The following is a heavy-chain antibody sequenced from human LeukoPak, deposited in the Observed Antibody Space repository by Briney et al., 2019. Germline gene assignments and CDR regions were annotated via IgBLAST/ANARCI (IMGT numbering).Heavy chain of an antibody. V-gene: IGHV3-11*04. J-gene: IGHJ5*02. D-gene: IGHD6-13*01. CDR1: GFTFSDYY. Sequence: GGSLRLSCAASGFTFSDYYMTWIRQAPGKGLERVAYITNSGSILYYADSVKGRFTISRDNAKNSLFLQMDSLRAEDTAVYYCARDGSRSWSLNTWFDPWGQGTQVTVSS. CDR2: ITNSGSIL. CDR3: ARDGSRSWSLNTWFDP.